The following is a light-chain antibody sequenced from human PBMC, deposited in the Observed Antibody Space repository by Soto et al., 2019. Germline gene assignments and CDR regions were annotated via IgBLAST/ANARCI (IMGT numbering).Light chain of an antibody. CDR3: SSYAGSNNFDVV. V-gene: IGLV1-44*01. J-gene: IGLJ2*01. Sequence: QSVLTQPPSASGTPGQRVTISCSGSSSNVGTNTVNWYQLLPGAAPKVLVYSNNQRPSGVPDRFSGSKSGTSASLAISGLQSEDEADYYCSSYAGSNNFDVVFGGGTKLTVL. CDR2: SNN. CDR1: SSNVGTNT.